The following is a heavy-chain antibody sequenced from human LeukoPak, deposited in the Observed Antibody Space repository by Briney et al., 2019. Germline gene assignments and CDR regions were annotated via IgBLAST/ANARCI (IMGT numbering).Heavy chain of an antibody. D-gene: IGHD3-10*01. Sequence: SETLSLTCTVPGGSISSGGYYWSWIRQPPGKGLEWIGYIYHSGSTYYNPSLKSRVTISVDTSKNQFSLKLSSVTAADTAVYYCARLGGSHYSNFDYWGQGTLVTVSS. J-gene: IGHJ4*02. CDR2: IYHSGST. CDR3: ARLGGSHYSNFDY. V-gene: IGHV4-30-2*01. CDR1: GGSISSGGYY.